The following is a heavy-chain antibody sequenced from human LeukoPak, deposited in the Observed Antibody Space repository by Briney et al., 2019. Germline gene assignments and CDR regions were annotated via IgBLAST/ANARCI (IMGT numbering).Heavy chain of an antibody. V-gene: IGHV3-7*03. D-gene: IGHD6-19*01. CDR3: VNNAGWFHIAQ. Sequence: PGGSLRLSCAVSGFNFRDHWMDWVRQAPGKGLQWVGHIKNDGSETYYLDSLKGRFSISRDNTNNALYLQMNSMRVEDTAVYYCVNNAGWFHIAQWGQGTLVTVSS. CDR2: IKNDGSET. J-gene: IGHJ4*02. CDR1: GFNFRDHW.